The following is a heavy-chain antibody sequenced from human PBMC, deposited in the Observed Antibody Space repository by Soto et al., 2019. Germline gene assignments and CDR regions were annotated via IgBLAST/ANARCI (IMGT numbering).Heavy chain of an antibody. Sequence: LSLTCTVSGGSVSSGDYYWGWIRQPPGKGLEWIGYIYYSGGTYYIPSLKSRVTISVDTSKNQFSLQLNSVTAADTAMYYCARGPNHNFGWVRGFDPWGQGTLVTVYS. J-gene: IGHJ5*02. D-gene: IGHD3-16*01. CDR1: GGSVSSGDYY. CDR2: IYYSGGT. V-gene: IGHV4-30-4*01. CDR3: ARGPNHNFGWVRGFDP.